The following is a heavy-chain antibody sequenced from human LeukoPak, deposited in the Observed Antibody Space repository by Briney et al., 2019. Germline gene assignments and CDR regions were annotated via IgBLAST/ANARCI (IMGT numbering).Heavy chain of an antibody. D-gene: IGHD3-22*01. CDR1: GFRFSGYG. J-gene: IGHJ4*02. Sequence: PGGSLRLSCAASGFRFSGYGMSWVRQAPGKGLEWVSSISAGSGSTDYADSVKGRFTISRDDSKNTLYLQMKSLRAEDTAVYYCAKSHEPYYYDSSGYYDDYWGQRTLVTVSS. V-gene: IGHV3-23*01. CDR2: ISAGSGST. CDR3: AKSHEPYYYDSSGYYDDY.